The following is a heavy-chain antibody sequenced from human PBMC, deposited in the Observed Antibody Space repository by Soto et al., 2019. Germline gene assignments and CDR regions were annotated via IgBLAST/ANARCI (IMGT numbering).Heavy chain of an antibody. CDR2: IYWNDDK. CDR1: GFSLSTSGVG. D-gene: IGHD2-21*02. Sequence: KESGPTLVKPTQTLTLTCTFSGFSLSTSGVGVGWIRQPPGKALEWLALIYWNDDKRYSPSLKSRLTITKDTSKNQVVLTMTNMDPVDTATYYCAHSPYCGGDCYSGGMDVWGQGTTVTVSS. V-gene: IGHV2-5*01. CDR3: AHSPYCGGDCYSGGMDV. J-gene: IGHJ6*02.